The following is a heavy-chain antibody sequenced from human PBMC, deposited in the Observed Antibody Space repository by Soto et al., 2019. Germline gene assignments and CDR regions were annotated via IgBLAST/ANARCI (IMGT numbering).Heavy chain of an antibody. Sequence: SETLSLTCAVSGGSISSSNWWSWVRQPPGKGLEWIGEIYHSGSTNYNPSLKSRVTISVDKSKNQFSLKLSSVTAPDTAIYYCARGLTSRWFSGFDYWGQGTLVTVSS. CDR3: ARGLTSRWFSGFDY. J-gene: IGHJ4*02. CDR2: IYHSGST. CDR1: GGSISSSNW. V-gene: IGHV4-4*02. D-gene: IGHD6-13*01.